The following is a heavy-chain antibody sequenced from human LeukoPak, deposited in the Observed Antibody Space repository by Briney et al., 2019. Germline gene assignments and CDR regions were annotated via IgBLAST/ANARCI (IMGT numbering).Heavy chain of an antibody. CDR1: AYNFTTYW. CDR2: IFPGDSDT. D-gene: IGHD1/OR15-1a*01. Sequence: GESLQISCKGSAYNFTTYWIGWVRQRPGKGLERMGIIFPGDSDTIYSPSFQGQVTISADKSINTAYLKWSSLKASDTAIYFCATSESQTKFDYWGQGTLVTVSS. CDR3: ATSESQTKFDY. J-gene: IGHJ4*02. V-gene: IGHV5-51*01.